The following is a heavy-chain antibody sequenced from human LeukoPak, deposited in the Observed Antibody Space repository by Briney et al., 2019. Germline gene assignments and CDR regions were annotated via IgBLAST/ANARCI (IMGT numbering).Heavy chain of an antibody. CDR2: IIPILGIA. D-gene: IGHD1-26*01. V-gene: IGHV1-69*02. CDR1: GGTLSSYT. Sequence: SVKVSCKASGGTLSSYTISWVRQAPGQGLEWMGRIIPILGIANYAQKFQGRVTITADKSTSTAYMELSSLRSEDTAVYYCARIIVGATSDFDYWGQGTLVTVSS. J-gene: IGHJ4*02. CDR3: ARIIVGATSDFDY.